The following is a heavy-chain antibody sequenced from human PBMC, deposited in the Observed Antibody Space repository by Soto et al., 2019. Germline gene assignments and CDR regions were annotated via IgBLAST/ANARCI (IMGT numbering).Heavy chain of an antibody. D-gene: IGHD3-22*01. J-gene: IGHJ5*02. Sequence: PRGSLRLSCAASQITFSNYAMSWVRQAPGKGLEGVSAISGSGDYTYYADSVKGRFTISRDNSKNTLYLQMNSLRAEDTAVYYCAIEADSTMIAPRTWLAPWGQGTLVTGSS. V-gene: IGHV3-23*01. CDR1: QITFSNYA. CDR2: ISGSGDYT. CDR3: AIEADSTMIAPRTWLAP.